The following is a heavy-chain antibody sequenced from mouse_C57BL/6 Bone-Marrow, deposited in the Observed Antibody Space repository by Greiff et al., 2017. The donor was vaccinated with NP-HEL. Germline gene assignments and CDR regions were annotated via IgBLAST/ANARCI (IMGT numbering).Heavy chain of an antibody. CDR3: ARWRGPYAMDY. CDR2: INPYNGGT. J-gene: IGHJ4*01. Sequence: DVKLVESGPVLVKPGASVKMSCKASGYTFTDYYMNWVKQSHGKSLEWIGVINPYNGGTSYNQKFKGKATLTVDKSSSTAYMELNSLTSEDSAVYYCARWRGPYAMDYWGQGTSVTVSS. CDR1: GYTFTDYY. V-gene: IGHV1-19*01.